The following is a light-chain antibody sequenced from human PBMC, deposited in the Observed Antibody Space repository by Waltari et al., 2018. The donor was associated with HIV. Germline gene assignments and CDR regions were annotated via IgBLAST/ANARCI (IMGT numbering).Light chain of an antibody. J-gene: IGLJ3*02. Sequence: SFELTQPSSVSVSPGQTATISCSGNVLAEEFGRWSQQKAGQAPVLHLYRDTEGQSGTPEGLSASKSGTTFTLTIVGDQIDDEAVDYCYSEPGNGRVFGGGTQLTVL. CDR1: VLAEEF. CDR2: RDT. CDR3: YSEPGNGRV. V-gene: IGLV3-27*01.